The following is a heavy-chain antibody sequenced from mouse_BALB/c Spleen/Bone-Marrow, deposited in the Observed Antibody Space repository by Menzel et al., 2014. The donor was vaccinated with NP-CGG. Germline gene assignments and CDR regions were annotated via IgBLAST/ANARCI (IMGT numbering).Heavy chain of an antibody. CDR1: GYTFTSYW. CDR3: ARWGIDY. CDR2: INPSNGRT. V-gene: IGHV1S81*02. Sequence: QVQLQQPGAELVKPGASVKLSCKASGYTFTSYWMHWVKQRPGQGLEWIGEINPSNGRTNYNEKFKSKATLTVDKSSSTAYMQLSSLTSEDSAVYFCARWGIDYWGQGTTLTVTS. J-gene: IGHJ2*01.